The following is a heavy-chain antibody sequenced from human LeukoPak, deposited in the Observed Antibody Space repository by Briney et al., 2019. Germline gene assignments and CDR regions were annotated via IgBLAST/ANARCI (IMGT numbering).Heavy chain of an antibody. V-gene: IGHV4-39*07. Sequence: TSETLSLTCTVSGGSISSSSYYWGWIRQPPGKGLEWIGSIYYSGSTYYNPSLKSRVTISVDTSKNQFSLKLSSVTAADTAVYYCARDGDIVVVVAATLNWFDPWGQGTLVTVSS. CDR2: IYYSGST. D-gene: IGHD2-15*01. J-gene: IGHJ5*02. CDR3: ARDGDIVVVVAATLNWFDP. CDR1: GGSISSSSYY.